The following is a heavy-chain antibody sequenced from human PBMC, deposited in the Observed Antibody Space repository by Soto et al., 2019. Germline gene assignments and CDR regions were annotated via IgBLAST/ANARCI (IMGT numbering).Heavy chain of an antibody. Sequence: GGSLRLSCAASGFTFSSYGMHWVRQAPGKGLEWVAVISYDGSNKYYADSVKGRFTISRDNSKNTLYLQMNSLRAEDTAVYYCAKDQWLVRGPWEGGQYYYYYYGMDVWGQGTTVTVSS. J-gene: IGHJ6*02. CDR1: GFTFSSYG. V-gene: IGHV3-30*18. CDR3: AKDQWLVRGPWEGGQYYYYYYGMDV. CDR2: ISYDGSNK. D-gene: IGHD6-19*01.